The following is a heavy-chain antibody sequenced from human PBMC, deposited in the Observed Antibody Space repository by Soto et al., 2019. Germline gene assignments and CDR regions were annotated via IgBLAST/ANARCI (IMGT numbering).Heavy chain of an antibody. CDR1: GYTLTRYA. D-gene: IGHD1-26*01. Sequence: QVQLVQSGAEEKKPGASVKVSFNASGYTLTRYAMHWVRQAPGQRLEWMGWINAGNGNTKYSQKFQGRVTITRDTSASTAYMELSSLRSEDTAVYHCARASYSAFDIWGQGTMVTVSS. CDR3: ARASYSAFDI. V-gene: IGHV1-3*05. CDR2: INAGNGNT. J-gene: IGHJ3*02.